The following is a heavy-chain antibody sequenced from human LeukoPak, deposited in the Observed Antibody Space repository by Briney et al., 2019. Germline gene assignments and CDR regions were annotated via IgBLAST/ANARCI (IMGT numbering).Heavy chain of an antibody. CDR3: AGSSGWYFDY. D-gene: IGHD6-19*01. CDR1: GGSISSYY. J-gene: IGHJ4*02. V-gene: IGHV4-59*01. Sequence: SETLSLTCTVSGGSISSYYWSWIRQPPGKGLEWIGYVYYSGSTNYNPSLKSRVTISVDTSKNQCSLKLSSVTAADTAVYYCAGSSGWYFDYWGQGTLVTVSS. CDR2: VYYSGST.